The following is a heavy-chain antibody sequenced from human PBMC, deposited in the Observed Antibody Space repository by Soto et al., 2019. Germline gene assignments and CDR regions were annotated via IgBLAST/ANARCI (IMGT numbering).Heavy chain of an antibody. Sequence: GGSLRISCAAAGFRFRSFTMNWVRQAPGKGLEWVSTISSNSAYIYYTDALRGRFTISRDNAKNSLHLQMNSLRAEDTAVYYCTRDASRDSSARGWFDPWGPGTLVTASS. CDR3: TRDASRDSSARGWFDP. J-gene: IGHJ5*02. CDR1: GFRFRSFT. CDR2: ISSNSAYI. V-gene: IGHV3-21*01. D-gene: IGHD6-13*01.